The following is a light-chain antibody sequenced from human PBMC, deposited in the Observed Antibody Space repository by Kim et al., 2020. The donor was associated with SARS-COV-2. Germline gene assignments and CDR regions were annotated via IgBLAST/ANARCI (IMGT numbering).Light chain of an antibody. J-gene: IGLJ1*01. CDR1: NSAVGGYNF. CDR3: SSYTSSNTLV. Sequence: GPSVHLACTKPNSAVGGYNFVPWYQPHPGKFPQLILYDVINRPSGISPRFSGSKSGNTASLTISGLQADDEADYYCSSYTSSNTLVFGTGTKVTVL. CDR2: DVI. V-gene: IGLV2-14*03.